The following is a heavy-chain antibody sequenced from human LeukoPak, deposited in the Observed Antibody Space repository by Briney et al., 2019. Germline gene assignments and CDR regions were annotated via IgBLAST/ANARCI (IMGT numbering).Heavy chain of an antibody. Sequence: GGSLRLSCAASGFTFSNYGMHWVRQAPGKGLEWVAVIWYDGSSKYYADSVKGRSTISRDNSKNTLYLQMNCLRAEDTAVYYCATSREYSGYDPGHWGQGTLVTVSS. J-gene: IGHJ4*02. CDR1: GFTFSNYG. CDR3: ATSREYSGYDPGH. V-gene: IGHV3-33*01. CDR2: IWYDGSSK. D-gene: IGHD5-12*01.